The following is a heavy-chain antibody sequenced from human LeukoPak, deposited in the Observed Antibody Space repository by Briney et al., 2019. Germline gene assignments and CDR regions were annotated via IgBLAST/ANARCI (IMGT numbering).Heavy chain of an antibody. CDR1: GFTFSSYS. J-gene: IGHJ3*02. V-gene: IGHV3-48*04. CDR3: ARAWGNDYGDYVSDDAFDI. CDR2: ISSSGSTI. D-gene: IGHD4-17*01. Sequence: GGSLRLSCAASGFTFSSYSMNWVRQAPGKGLEWVSYISSSGSTIYYADSVKGRFTISRDNAKNSLYLQMNSLRAEDTAVYYCARAWGNDYGDYVSDDAFDIWGQGTMVTVSS.